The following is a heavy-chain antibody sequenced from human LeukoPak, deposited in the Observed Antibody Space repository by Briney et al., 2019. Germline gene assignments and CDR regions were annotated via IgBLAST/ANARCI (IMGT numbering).Heavy chain of an antibody. CDR3: AREGSSWPTGAFDI. V-gene: IGHV4-4*07. CDR1: GGSISSYY. CDR2: IYTSGST. J-gene: IGHJ3*02. D-gene: IGHD6-13*01. Sequence: SETLSLTCTVSGGSISSYYWSWIRQPAGKGLEWIGRIYTSGSTNYNPSLKSRVPMSVDTSKNQFSLKLSSVTAADTAVYHCAREGSSWPTGAFDIWGQGTMVTVSS.